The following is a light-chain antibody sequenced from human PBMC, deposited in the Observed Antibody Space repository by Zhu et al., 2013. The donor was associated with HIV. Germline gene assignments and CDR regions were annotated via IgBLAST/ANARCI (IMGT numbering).Light chain of an antibody. CDR1: QSLLHTNGNMY. Sequence: DIVMTQAPLSLPVTPGQPASISCRSTQSLLHTNGNMYLDWYVQRPGQSPQLLIYLGSKRASGVPDRFSGTGSGTDFTLRISRVEAEDVGTYYCMQAIQSPLYTFGREPDWRSN. J-gene: IGKJ2*01. V-gene: IGKV2-28*01. CDR2: LGS. CDR3: MQAIQSPLYT.